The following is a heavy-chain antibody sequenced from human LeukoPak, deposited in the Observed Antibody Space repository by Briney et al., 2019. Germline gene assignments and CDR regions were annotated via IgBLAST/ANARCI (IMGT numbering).Heavy chain of an antibody. CDR3: ARLTAIRAFDI. CDR2: IYTSGST. D-gene: IGHD2-21*02. Sequence: SQTLSLTCTVSGGSISSGGYYWSWIRQHPGKGLEWIGYIYTSGSTNYNPSLKSRVTISVDTSKNQFSLKLSSVTAADTAVYYCARLTAIRAFDIWGQGTMVTVSS. CDR1: GGSISSGGYY. V-gene: IGHV4-31*03. J-gene: IGHJ3*02.